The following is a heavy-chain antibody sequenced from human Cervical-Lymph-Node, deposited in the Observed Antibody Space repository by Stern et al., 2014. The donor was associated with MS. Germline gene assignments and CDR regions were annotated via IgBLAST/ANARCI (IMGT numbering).Heavy chain of an antibody. CDR3: ARGNIGEAGRIDP. CDR2: IYYSGST. D-gene: IGHD6-13*01. CDR1: GGSISSFF. V-gene: IGHV4-59*01. J-gene: IGHJ5*02. Sequence: QVQLQESGPGLVKPSETLSLTCTVSGGSISSFFWSWIRQPPGEGLEWIGNIYYSGSTNYNPSLKSRVTISVDTSKNQFSLKLSSVTAADTAVYFCARGNIGEAGRIDPWGQGTLVTVSS.